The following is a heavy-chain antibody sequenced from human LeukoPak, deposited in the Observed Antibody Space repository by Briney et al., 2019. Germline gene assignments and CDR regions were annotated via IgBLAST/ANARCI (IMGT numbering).Heavy chain of an antibody. CDR3: AIRPGGPLGGYNWLDP. V-gene: IGHV1-69*13. J-gene: IGHJ5*02. D-gene: IGHD6-25*01. CDR2: IILIFGTA. Sequence: SVKVSCKASGGTFSSYAISWVRQAPGQGLEWMGGIILIFGTANYAQKFQGRVTITADESTSTAYMELSSLRSEDTAVYYCAIRPGGPLGGYNWLDPWGQGTLVTVSS. CDR1: GGTFSSYA.